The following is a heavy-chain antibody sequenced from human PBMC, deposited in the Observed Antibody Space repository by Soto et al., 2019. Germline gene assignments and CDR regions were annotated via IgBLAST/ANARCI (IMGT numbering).Heavy chain of an antibody. CDR3: GSVRPSGYVLS. J-gene: IGHJ5*02. D-gene: IGHD6-25*01. V-gene: IGHV4-59*01. Sequence: SETLSLTCTVSGGSLSSYYWTWIRQSPGKGLEWIGYVYFSGNTNYNPSLKSRVTISIDTSKNQFSLRLASVTAADTAFYYCGSVRPSGYVLSWGQGTLVTV. CDR2: VYFSGNT. CDR1: GGSLSSYY.